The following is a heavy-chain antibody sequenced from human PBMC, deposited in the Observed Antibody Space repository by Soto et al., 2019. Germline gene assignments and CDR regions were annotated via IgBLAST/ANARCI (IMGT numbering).Heavy chain of an antibody. D-gene: IGHD4-17*01. V-gene: IGHV4-31*03. CDR1: GGSISSGGYY. CDR3: ARSTVTRIDYGMDV. CDR2: IYYSGST. Sequence: QVQLQESGPGLVKPSQTLSLTCTVSGGSISSGGYYWSWIRQHPGTGLEWIGYIYYSGSTYYNPSLKSRVTISVDTSKNQFSLKLSSVTAADTAVYYCARSTVTRIDYGMDVWGQGTTVTVSS. J-gene: IGHJ6*02.